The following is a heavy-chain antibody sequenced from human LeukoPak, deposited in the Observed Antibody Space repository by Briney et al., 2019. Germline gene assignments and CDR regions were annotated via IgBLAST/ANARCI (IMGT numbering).Heavy chain of an antibody. J-gene: IGHJ4*02. CDR3: ARDPVLYCSSTSCYFDY. D-gene: IGHD2-2*01. Sequence: ASVKVSCKASGYTFTTYGISWVRQAPGQGLEWMGWISAYNGNTNYAQKVQGRVTMTTGTSTSTAYMELRSLRSDDTAVYYCARDPVLYCSSTSCYFDYWGQGTLVTVSS. V-gene: IGHV1-18*01. CDR2: ISAYNGNT. CDR1: GYTFTTYG.